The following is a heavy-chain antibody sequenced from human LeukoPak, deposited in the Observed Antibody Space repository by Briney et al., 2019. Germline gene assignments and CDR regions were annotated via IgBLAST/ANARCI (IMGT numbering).Heavy chain of an antibody. CDR2: FDPEDGET. CDR3: ATDMAGLVVVASPFGY. D-gene: IGHD2-15*01. Sequence: GASVKVSCKVSGYTLTELSMHWVRQAPGKGLEWMGGFDPEDGETIYAQKFQGRVTMTEDTSTDTAYMELSSLRSEDTAVYYCATDMAGLVVVASPFGYWGRGTLVTVSS. CDR1: GYTLTELS. V-gene: IGHV1-24*01. J-gene: IGHJ4*02.